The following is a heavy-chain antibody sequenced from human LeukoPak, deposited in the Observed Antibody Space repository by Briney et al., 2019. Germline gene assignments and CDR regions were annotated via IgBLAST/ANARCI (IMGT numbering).Heavy chain of an antibody. CDR1: GGTFSSYA. J-gene: IGHJ2*01. D-gene: IGHD5-24*01. CDR2: IIPIFGIA. V-gene: IGHV1-69*10. Sequence: GASVTVSCTASGGTFSSYAISWVRQAPGQGLEWMGGIIPIFGIANYAQKFQGRVTITADKSTSTAYMELSSLRSEDTAVYYCARVELPIKGDWYFDLWGRGTLVTVSS. CDR3: ARVELPIKGDWYFDL.